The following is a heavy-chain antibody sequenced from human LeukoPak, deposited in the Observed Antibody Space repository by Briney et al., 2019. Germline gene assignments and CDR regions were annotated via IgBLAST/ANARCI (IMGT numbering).Heavy chain of an antibody. CDR3: ARADCGYCSSTSCYKCFRYYYYMDV. D-gene: IGHD2-2*02. J-gene: IGHJ6*03. Sequence: SETLSLTCAVYGGSFSGYYWSWIRQPPGKGLEWIGEINHSGSTNYNPSLKSRVTISVDTSKNQSSLKLSSVTAADTAVYYCARADCGYCSSTSCYKCFRYYYYMDVWGKGTTVTVSS. V-gene: IGHV4-34*01. CDR2: INHSGST. CDR1: GGSFSGYY.